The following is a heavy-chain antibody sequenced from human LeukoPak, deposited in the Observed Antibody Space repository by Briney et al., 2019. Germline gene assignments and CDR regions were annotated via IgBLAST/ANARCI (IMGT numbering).Heavy chain of an antibody. CDR1: GGSISSGSYY. Sequence: PSQTLSLTCTVSGGSISSGSYYWSWIRQPAGKGLEWIGRIYTSGSTNYNPSLKSRVTISVDTSKNQFSLKLSSVTAADTAVYYCARERVRRIAVAGGYYYYMDVWGKGTTVTISS. V-gene: IGHV4-61*02. D-gene: IGHD6-19*01. CDR3: ARERVRRIAVAGGYYYYMDV. J-gene: IGHJ6*03. CDR2: IYTSGST.